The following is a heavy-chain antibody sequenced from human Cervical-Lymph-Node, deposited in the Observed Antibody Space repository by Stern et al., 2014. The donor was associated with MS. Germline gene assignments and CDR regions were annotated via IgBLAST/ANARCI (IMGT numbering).Heavy chain of an antibody. Sequence: EVQLVESGAGLVQPGGSLRLSCAASGFTFSNYWMHWVRQGPGKRLVWVSHVKSDGSTTGYADSVKGRFTISRDNAKNTLYLQMNSLRAEDTAVYYCARESTGTHKDYWGQGTLVTVSS. V-gene: IGHV3-74*01. CDR3: ARESTGTHKDY. J-gene: IGHJ4*02. CDR1: GFTFSNYW. CDR2: VKSDGSTT. D-gene: IGHD1-1*01.